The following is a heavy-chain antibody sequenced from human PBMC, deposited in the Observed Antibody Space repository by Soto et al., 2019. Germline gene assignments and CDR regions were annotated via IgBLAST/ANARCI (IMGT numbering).Heavy chain of an antibody. CDR3: ARGHPFDY. CDR1: DGSIGSCY. CDR2: ISYSGST. J-gene: IGHJ4*02. V-gene: IGHV4-59*12. Sequence: SETLSLTCTVSDGSIGSCYWSWIRQPPGKGLEWIAYISYSGSTNYNPSLKNRVTTSLNTSKSQLYLRLTSVTAADTAVYFCARGHPFDYWGQGALVTASS.